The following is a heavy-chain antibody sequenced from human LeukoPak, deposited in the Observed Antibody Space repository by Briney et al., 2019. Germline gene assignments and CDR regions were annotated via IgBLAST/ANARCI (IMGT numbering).Heavy chain of an antibody. J-gene: IGHJ4*02. D-gene: IGHD3-22*01. CDR1: GFAFDDYG. CDR3: AKDRTSSGYYYDPYFDY. V-gene: IGHV3-20*04. CDR2: INWNGGTT. Sequence: GGSLRLSCAASGFAFDDYGMSWVRQAPGKGLEWVSGINWNGGTTRYADSVKGRFTISRDNSKNSLYLQMNSLRTEDTALYYCAKDRTSSGYYYDPYFDYWGQGTLVTVSS.